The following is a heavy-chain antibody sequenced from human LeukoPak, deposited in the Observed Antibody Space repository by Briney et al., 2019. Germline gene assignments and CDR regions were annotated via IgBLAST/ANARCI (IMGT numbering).Heavy chain of an antibody. CDR2: ISYDGSNK. CDR1: GFTFSYYA. J-gene: IGHJ4*02. D-gene: IGHD2-21*02. V-gene: IGHV3-30*04. CDR3: ARQGDTGSWYFDY. Sequence: GGSLRLSCAASGFTFSYYAMHWVRQAPGKGLEWVAVISYDGSNKYYADSVKGRFTISRDNSKSTLCLQMDSLIAGDTAVYYCARQGDTGSWYFDYWGQGTLVTVSS.